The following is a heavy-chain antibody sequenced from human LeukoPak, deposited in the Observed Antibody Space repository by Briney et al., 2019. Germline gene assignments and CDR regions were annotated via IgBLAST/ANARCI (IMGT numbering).Heavy chain of an antibody. CDR1: GFTFSSYW. CDR2: VNTDGSRT. J-gene: IGHJ4*02. Sequence: AGSLRLSCAASGFTFSSYWMHWLRQAPGKELVWVSRVNTDGSRTNYADSVKGRFTISRDNAKNTLYLKMNTLNDAATAIYYWARILVSGYYIGFDYWGQGTLVTVSS. D-gene: IGHD3-3*01. CDR3: ARILVSGYYIGFDY. V-gene: IGHV3-74*01.